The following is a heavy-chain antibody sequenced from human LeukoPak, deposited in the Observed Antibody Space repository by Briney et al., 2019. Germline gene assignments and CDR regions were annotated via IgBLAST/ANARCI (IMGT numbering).Heavy chain of an antibody. CDR2: MNPNSGNT. J-gene: IGHJ5*02. Sequence: GASVKVSCKASGYTFTSYDINWVRQATGQGLEWMGWMNPNSGNTGYAQKFQGRVTITRNTSISTAYMELSSLRSEDTAVYYCARASSLEWENWFDPWGQGTLVTVSS. D-gene: IGHD1-26*01. CDR3: ARASSLEWENWFDP. V-gene: IGHV1-8*01. CDR1: GYTFTSYD.